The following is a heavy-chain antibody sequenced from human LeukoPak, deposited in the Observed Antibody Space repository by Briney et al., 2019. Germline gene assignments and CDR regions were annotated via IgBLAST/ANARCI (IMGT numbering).Heavy chain of an antibody. CDR1: SGSISNFH. CDR3: ARRESPVDPVDY. V-gene: IGHV4-4*07. Sequence: SDTLSLTCTVSSGSISNFHWTWIRHPAGKGLEWSGRVFTSGSSYYSPSLKSRVTISVDTRKNQFSLKLSSVTAADTGVYYCARRESPVDPVDYWGQGTLVTVSS. J-gene: IGHJ4*02. CDR2: VFTSGSS. D-gene: IGHD3-10*01.